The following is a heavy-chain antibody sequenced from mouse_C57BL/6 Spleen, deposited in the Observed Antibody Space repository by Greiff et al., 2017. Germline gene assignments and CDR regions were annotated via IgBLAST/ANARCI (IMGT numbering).Heavy chain of an antibody. Sequence: VQLKESGPELVKPGASVKIPCKASGYTFTDYNMDWVKQSHGQSLEWIGDINPNNGVTIYNQKFKGKATLTVDKSSSTAYMELRSLTSEDTAVYDCAAYDGYYEAWFAYWGQGTLVTVSA. J-gene: IGHJ3*01. V-gene: IGHV1-18*01. CDR2: INPNNGVT. CDR1: GYTFTDYN. CDR3: AAYDGYYEAWFAY. D-gene: IGHD2-3*01.